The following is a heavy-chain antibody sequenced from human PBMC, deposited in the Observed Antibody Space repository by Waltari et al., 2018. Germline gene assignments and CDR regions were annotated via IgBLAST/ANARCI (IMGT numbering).Heavy chain of an antibody. CDR2: MNPNRGNT. Sequence: QVQLVQSGAEVKKPGASVKFSCKASGYTFTSSDITWVRQATGQGLEWMGWMNPNRGNTGYAQKFQGRVTMTRNTSISTAYMELRSLRSEDTAVYYCARGRYSSPAFYYYYGMDVWGQGTTVTVSS. CDR3: ARGRYSSPAFYYYYGMDV. V-gene: IGHV1-8*01. D-gene: IGHD6-13*01. CDR1: GYTFTSSD. J-gene: IGHJ6*02.